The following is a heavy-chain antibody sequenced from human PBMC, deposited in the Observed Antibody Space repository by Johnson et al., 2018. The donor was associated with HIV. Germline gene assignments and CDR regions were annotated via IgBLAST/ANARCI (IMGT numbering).Heavy chain of an antibody. D-gene: IGHD2-15*01. J-gene: IGHJ3*02. V-gene: IGHV3-74*01. CDR2: INNDGSST. Sequence: VRLVESGGGLVQPGGSLRLSCAASGFTLSSYWMHWVRQAPGKGLVWVSRINNDGSSTNYADSVKGRFTICRDNAKNTLYLQMHSLRAEDTAMYYCARDLLGYCTGGSCYSVVEAFDIWGQGTMVTVS. CDR1: GFTLSSYW. CDR3: ARDLLGYCTGGSCYSVVEAFDI.